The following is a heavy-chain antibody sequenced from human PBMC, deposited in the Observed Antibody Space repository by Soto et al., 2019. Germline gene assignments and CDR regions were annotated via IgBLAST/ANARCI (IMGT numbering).Heavy chain of an antibody. V-gene: IGHV3-21*01. CDR3: VPDVVEIAATGY. CDR2: ISTSSHHS. J-gene: IGHJ4*02. CDR1: GFSISSYS. Sequence: EVQLAESGGGLVKPGGSLRLSCAASGFSISSYSMNWVRQAPGKGLEWVSSISTSSHHSQYADSVRGRFTISRDNATTSLYLQMDSPRDEDTAVYHCVPDVVEIAATGYWGQGPLVTVSS. D-gene: IGHD2-15*01.